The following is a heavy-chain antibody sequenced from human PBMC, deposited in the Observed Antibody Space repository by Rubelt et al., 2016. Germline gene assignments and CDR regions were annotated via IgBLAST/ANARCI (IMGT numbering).Heavy chain of an antibody. CDR3: ATGIVVVPAHVPSRDY. CDR2: FDPEDGET. V-gene: IGHV1-24*01. CDR1: GYTLTELS. Sequence: QVQLVQSGAEVKKPGASVKVSCKVSGYTLTELSMHWVRQAPGKGLEWMGGFDPEDGETIYAQKFQGRVTMTEEQSTDTASMELSSLRSEDTAVYYCATGIVVVPAHVPSRDYWGQGTLVTVSS. D-gene: IGHD2-2*01. J-gene: IGHJ4*02.